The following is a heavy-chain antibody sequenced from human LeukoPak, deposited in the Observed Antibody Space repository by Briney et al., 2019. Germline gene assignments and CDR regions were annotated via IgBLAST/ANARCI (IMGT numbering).Heavy chain of an antibody. Sequence: SETLSLTCTVSGGSISSSSYYWGWIRQPPGKGLEWIGSIYYSGSTYYNPSLKSRVTISVDTSKNQFSLKLGSVAAADTAVYYCARHRDTILDYYFDYWGQGTLVTVSS. D-gene: IGHD3-3*01. CDR1: GGSISSSSYY. CDR2: IYYSGST. J-gene: IGHJ4*02. CDR3: ARHRDTILDYYFDY. V-gene: IGHV4-39*01.